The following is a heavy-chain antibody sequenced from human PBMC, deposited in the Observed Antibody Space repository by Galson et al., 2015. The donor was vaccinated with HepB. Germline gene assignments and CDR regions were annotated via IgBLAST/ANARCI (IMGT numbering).Heavy chain of an antibody. Sequence: SVKVSCKASGYTFTNYYMHWVRQAPGQGLEWMGLVDPGSGSTSYTQEFQGRVTMTRDTSTSTVNMELSGLTSEDTAVYYCATGLRIVGAYFDYWGQGTLVTVSS. CDR1: GYTFTNYY. CDR2: VDPGSGST. J-gene: IGHJ4*02. CDR3: ATGLRIVGAYFDY. V-gene: IGHV1-46*01. D-gene: IGHD1-26*01.